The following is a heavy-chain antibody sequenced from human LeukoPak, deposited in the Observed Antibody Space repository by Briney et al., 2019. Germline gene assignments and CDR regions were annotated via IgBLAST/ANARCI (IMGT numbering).Heavy chain of an antibody. V-gene: IGHV4-34*01. CDR2: INHSGST. CDR3: ARGWKDYYGSGSYD. D-gene: IGHD3-10*01. CDR1: GGSFSGYY. Sequence: KPSETLSLTCAVYGGSFSGYYWSWIRQPPGKGLEWNGEINHSGSTNYNPSLKSRVTISVDTSKNQFSLKLSSVTAADRAVYYCARGWKDYYGSGSYDWGQGTLVTVSS. J-gene: IGHJ4*02.